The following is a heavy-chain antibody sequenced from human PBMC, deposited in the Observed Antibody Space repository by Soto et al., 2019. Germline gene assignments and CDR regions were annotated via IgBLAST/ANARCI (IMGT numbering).Heavy chain of an antibody. V-gene: IGHV1-69*12. CDR1: GGTFSSYT. CDR2: IIPIFGTA. D-gene: IGHD5-12*01. J-gene: IGHJ2*01. Sequence: QVQLVQSGAEVTKPGPSVTVSCKASGGTFSSYTISWVRQAPGQGLEWMGGIIPIFGTAKYAQKFQGRIKITADVPPRTDYMGLCSRRAEDTAGYYCARENHMWLRAWYFYLWSRGDLVTVS. CDR3: ARENHMWLRAWYFYL.